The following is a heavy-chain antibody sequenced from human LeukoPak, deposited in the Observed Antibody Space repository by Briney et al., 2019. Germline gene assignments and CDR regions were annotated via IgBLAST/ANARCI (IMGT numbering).Heavy chain of an antibody. Sequence: ASVKVSCKASGYTFRSFDVNWVRQATGQGLEWMGWMNPNSGNTGYAQEFQGRVTITRNTSINTAYMEVSGLTSEDTAVYCCARAPSPASYAMDVWGQGTTVTVSS. CDR3: ARAPSPASYAMDV. CDR2: MNPNSGNT. V-gene: IGHV1-8*01. J-gene: IGHJ6*02. CDR1: GYTFRSFD.